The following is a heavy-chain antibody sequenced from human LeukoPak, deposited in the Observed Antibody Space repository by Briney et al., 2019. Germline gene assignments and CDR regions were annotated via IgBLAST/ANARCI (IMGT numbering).Heavy chain of an antibody. CDR1: GGTFSSYA. V-gene: IGHV1-69*05. CDR3: ARGPYSTVAVEGPYYYYYYYMDV. CDR2: IIPIFGTA. Sequence: ASVKVSCKASGGTFSSYAISWVRQAPGQGLEWMGGIIPIFGTANYAQKFQGRVTITTDESTSTAYMELSSLRSEDTAVYYCARGPYSTVAVEGPYYYYYYYMDVWGKGTTVTVSS. J-gene: IGHJ6*03. D-gene: IGHD6-19*01.